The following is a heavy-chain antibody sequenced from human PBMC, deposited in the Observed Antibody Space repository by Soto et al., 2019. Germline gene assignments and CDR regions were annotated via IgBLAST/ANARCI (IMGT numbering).Heavy chain of an antibody. CDR3: AKDRVGAIHRYWFDP. V-gene: IGHV3-23*01. Sequence: GGSLRLSCAASGFTFSSYAMSWVRQAPGKGLEWVSAISGSGGSTYYADSVKGRFTISRDNSKNTLYLQMNSLRAEDTAVYYCAKDRVGAIHRYWFDPWGQGTLVTVSS. CDR1: GFTFSSYA. D-gene: IGHD1-26*01. J-gene: IGHJ5*02. CDR2: ISGSGGST.